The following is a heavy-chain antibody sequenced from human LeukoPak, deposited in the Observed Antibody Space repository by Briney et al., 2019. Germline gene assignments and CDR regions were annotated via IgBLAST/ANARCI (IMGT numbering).Heavy chain of an antibody. V-gene: IGHV3-23*01. CDR1: GFTFNTYA. D-gene: IGHD6-6*01. Sequence: GGSLRLSCAASGFTFNTYAMSWVRQGPGKGLEWVSDNSVIGDFTFYADSVKGRFTISRGNSKNTLYLQMNSLRAEDTAMYYCAKDKGRISIAAPKDAFDIWGHGTMVIVSS. CDR2: NSVIGDFT. CDR3: AKDKGRISIAAPKDAFDI. J-gene: IGHJ3*02.